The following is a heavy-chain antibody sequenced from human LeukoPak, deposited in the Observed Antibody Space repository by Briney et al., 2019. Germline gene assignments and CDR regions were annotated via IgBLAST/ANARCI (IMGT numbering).Heavy chain of an antibody. CDR1: GRSIIGYH. Sequence: SETRSLTCAVFGRSIIGYHWNWIRQSPGKGLEWIGEINHSGSANYNPSFNSRVTISLDTSKNQFSLELRSVTAADTAVYYCARDPTTVVSVPYCFDDWGQGTLVTVSS. CDR2: INHSGSA. J-gene: IGHJ4*02. D-gene: IGHD4-23*01. V-gene: IGHV4-34*01. CDR3: ARDPTTVVSVPYCFDD.